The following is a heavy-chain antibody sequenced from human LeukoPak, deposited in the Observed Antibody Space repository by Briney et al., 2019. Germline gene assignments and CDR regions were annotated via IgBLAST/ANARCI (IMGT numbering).Heavy chain of an antibody. CDR3: ARDGASVCVDY. Sequence: PGGSLRLSCAASGFTFSSYVMSWVRQAPGKGLEWVSYISSSSSTIYYADSVKGRFTISRDNAKNSLYLQMNSLRAEDTAVYYCARDGASVCVDYWGQGTLVTVSS. CDR1: GFTFSSYV. V-gene: IGHV3-48*01. D-gene: IGHD3-16*01. J-gene: IGHJ4*02. CDR2: ISSSSSTI.